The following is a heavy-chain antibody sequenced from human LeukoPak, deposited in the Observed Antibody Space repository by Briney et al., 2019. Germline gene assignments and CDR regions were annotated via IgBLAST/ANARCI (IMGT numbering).Heavy chain of an antibody. CDR2: IRYDGSNK. J-gene: IGHJ5*02. D-gene: IGHD5-24*01. CDR3: ARDHRRDGYKFGGAIDL. Sequence: PGGSLRLSCAASGFTFSSYGMHWVRQAPGKGLEWVAFIRYDGSNKYYADSVKGRFTISRDNAKNSLYLQMNSLRVEDTAIYYCARDHRRDGYKFGGAIDLWGQGTLVTVSS. V-gene: IGHV3-30*02. CDR1: GFTFSSYG.